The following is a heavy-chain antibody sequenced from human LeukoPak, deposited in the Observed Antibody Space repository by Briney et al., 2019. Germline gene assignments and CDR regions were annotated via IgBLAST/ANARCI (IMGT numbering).Heavy chain of an antibody. J-gene: IGHJ4*02. V-gene: IGHV4-39*07. Sequence: PSETLSLTCTVSGGSISSSSYYWGWIRQPPGKGLGWIGSIYYSGSTYYNPSLMSRVTISVDTSKNQFSLKLSSVTAADTAVYYCASPINGGQYGDYNYWGQGTLVTVSS. D-gene: IGHD4-17*01. CDR2: IYYSGST. CDR1: GGSISSSSYY. CDR3: ASPINGGQYGDYNY.